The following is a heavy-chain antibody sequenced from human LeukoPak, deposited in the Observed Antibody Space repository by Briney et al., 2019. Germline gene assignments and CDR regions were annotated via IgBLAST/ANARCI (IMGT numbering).Heavy chain of an antibody. Sequence: ASVKVSCKASGYTFTSYDINWVRQATGQGLEWMGWMNPNSGNTGYAQKFQGRVTITRNTSISTAYMELSSLRSEDTAVYYCARGWTGTWSLYYYYYMDVWGKGTTVTVSS. J-gene: IGHJ6*03. V-gene: IGHV1-8*03. CDR2: MNPNSGNT. CDR1: GYTFTSYD. CDR3: ARGWTGTWSLYYYYYMDV. D-gene: IGHD3/OR15-3a*01.